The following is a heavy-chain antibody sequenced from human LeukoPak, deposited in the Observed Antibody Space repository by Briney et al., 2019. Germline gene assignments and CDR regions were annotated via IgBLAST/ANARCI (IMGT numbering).Heavy chain of an antibody. CDR1: GGSFSGYY. Sequence: SETLSLTCAVYGGSFSGYYWSWIRQPPGKGLEWIGEINHSGSTNYNPSLKSRVTISVDTSKNQFSLKLSSVTAADTAVYFCAYNRNFALDNWGQGTLVTVSS. CDR2: INHSGST. J-gene: IGHJ4*01. D-gene: IGHD1-14*01. V-gene: IGHV4-34*01. CDR3: AYNRNFALDN.